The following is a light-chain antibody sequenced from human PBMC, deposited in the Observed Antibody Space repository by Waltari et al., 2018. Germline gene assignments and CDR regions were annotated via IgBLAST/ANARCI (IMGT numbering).Light chain of an antibody. CDR1: QDISNY. CDR2: YAS. V-gene: IGKV1-33*01. J-gene: IGKJ4*01. Sequence: DIQMTQSPSSLSASVGDRVTITCPASQDISNYLNWYQQKPGKAPKLLIYYASNLETGVPSRFSGSGSGTDFTFTISSLQPEDIATYYCQQYDNLPLTFGGGTKVEIK. CDR3: QQYDNLPLT.